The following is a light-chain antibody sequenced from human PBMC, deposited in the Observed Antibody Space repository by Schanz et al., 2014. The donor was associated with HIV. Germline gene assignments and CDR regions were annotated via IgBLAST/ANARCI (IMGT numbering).Light chain of an antibody. J-gene: IGKJ2*01. CDR3: QQSYCATPYT. CDR2: ATT. V-gene: IGKV1-39*01. Sequence: DIQLTQSPALLSASVGDRVTITCRASQSISISLNWYQQKPGKAPRLLIYATTLLHTGVPSMFSGSGSGTHFTLTITSLQFDYVATDYYQQSYCATPYTFGQGTRLEIK. CDR1: QSISIS.